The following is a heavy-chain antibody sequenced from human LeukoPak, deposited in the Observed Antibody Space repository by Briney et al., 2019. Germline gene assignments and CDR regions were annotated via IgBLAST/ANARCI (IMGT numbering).Heavy chain of an antibody. D-gene: IGHD3-22*01. J-gene: IGHJ4*02. CDR2: IRYDGSNK. V-gene: IGHV3-30*02. CDR3: AKDPRTYYYDSSSAPV. CDR1: EFTFSSYG. Sequence: PGGSLRLSCAASEFTFSSYGMHWVRQAPGKGLEWVAFIRYDGSNKCYADSVKGRFTISRDNSKNTLYLQMNSLRAEDTAVYYCAKDPRTYYYDSSSAPVWGQGTLVSVSS.